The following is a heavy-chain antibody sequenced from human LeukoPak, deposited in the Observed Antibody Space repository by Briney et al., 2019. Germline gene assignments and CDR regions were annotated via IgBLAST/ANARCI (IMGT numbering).Heavy chain of an antibody. Sequence: GGSLRLSCAASGFTFSSYAMHWVRQAPGKGLGWVAVISYDGSNKYYADSVKGRFTISRDNSKNTLYLQMNSLRAEDTAVYYCARGDYYDSSGSYLFDYWGQGTLVTVSS. D-gene: IGHD3-22*01. J-gene: IGHJ4*02. CDR3: ARGDYYDSSGSYLFDY. CDR2: ISYDGSNK. V-gene: IGHV3-30*01. CDR1: GFTFSSYA.